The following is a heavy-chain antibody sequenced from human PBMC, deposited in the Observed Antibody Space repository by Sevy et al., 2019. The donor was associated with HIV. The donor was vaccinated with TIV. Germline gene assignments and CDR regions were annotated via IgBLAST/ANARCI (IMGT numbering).Heavy chain of an antibody. CDR3: ARDFKDTG. J-gene: IGHJ1*01. D-gene: IGHD2-8*02. CDR2: IGADGSRT. V-gene: IGHV3-74*01. CDR1: GCTFSSYW. Sequence: GGSLRLSCAASGCTFSSYWMHWVRQAPGKGLVWVSGIGADGSRTVYEDSVKGRFTISRDNAKNTLYLQMNSLRAEDTAVYYCARDFKDTGWCQGTLVTVSS.